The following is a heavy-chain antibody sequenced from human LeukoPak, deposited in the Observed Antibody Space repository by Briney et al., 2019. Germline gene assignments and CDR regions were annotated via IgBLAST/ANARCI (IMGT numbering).Heavy chain of an antibody. V-gene: IGHV3-7*01. CDR3: ARVGWYSGSYQDY. D-gene: IGHD1-26*01. CDR1: GFTFSSHW. CDR2: IKQDGSEK. J-gene: IGHJ4*02. Sequence: PGGSLRLSCAASGFTFSSHWMSWVRQAPGKGLEWVANIKQDGSEKYYVDSVKGRFTISRDNAKNSLYLQMNSLRAEDTAVYYCARVGWYSGSYQDYWGQGTLVTVSS.